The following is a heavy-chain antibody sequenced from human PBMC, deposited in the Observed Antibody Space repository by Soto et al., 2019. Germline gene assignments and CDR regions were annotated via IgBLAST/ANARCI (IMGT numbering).Heavy chain of an antibody. CDR2: INAGNGNT. Sequence: QVQLVQSGAEVKKPGASVKVSCKASGYTFTSYARHWVRQAPGQRLEWMGWINAGNGNTKYSQKFQGRVTITRDTSASTAYMELSSLRSEDTAVYYCARGGVWSGLFDYWGQGTLVTVSS. CDR1: GYTFTSYA. CDR3: ARGGVWSGLFDY. J-gene: IGHJ4*02. D-gene: IGHD3-3*01. V-gene: IGHV1-3*01.